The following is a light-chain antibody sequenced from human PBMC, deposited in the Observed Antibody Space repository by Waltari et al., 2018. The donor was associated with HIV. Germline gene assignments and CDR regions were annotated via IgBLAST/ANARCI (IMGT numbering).Light chain of an antibody. J-gene: IGKJ4*02. V-gene: IGKV1-39*01. CDR1: ESIYPY. CDR3: QQSRSTPLT. CDR2: AAS. Sequence: DIHLSQSPSSLSASVGDSVTITCRASESIYPYLNWFQHTPKKATKLIIFAASNLESGVPSRFRGRGSGAVFTLTISSLQLGDFATYYCQQSRSTPLTFGGGTRVE.